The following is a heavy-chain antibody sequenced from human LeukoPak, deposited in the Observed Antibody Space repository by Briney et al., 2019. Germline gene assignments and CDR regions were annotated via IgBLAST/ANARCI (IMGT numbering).Heavy chain of an antibody. CDR1: DDSITMYY. J-gene: IGHJ6*03. V-gene: IGHV4-59*01. CDR3: ARGRVSSSTWYSTYYYYFYMDV. Sequence: SETLSLTCSVSDDSITMYYWTWIRQPPGKGLEWIGYIDHTGSTNFNPSLNGRVSISRDTTKNLFSLRLRSVTAADKAVYFCARGRVSSSTWYSTYYYYFYMDVWGKGTTVTVSS. CDR2: IDHTGST. D-gene: IGHD1-1*01.